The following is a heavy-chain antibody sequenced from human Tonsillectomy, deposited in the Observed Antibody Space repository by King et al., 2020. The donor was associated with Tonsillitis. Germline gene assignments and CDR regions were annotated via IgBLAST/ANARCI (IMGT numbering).Heavy chain of an antibody. CDR3: AKGGSSWYLDY. Sequence: VQLVESGGGVVQPGRSLRLSCAASGFTFSSYGMHWVRQAPGKGLEWVAVISYDGSNKYYADSVKGRFTISRDNSKNTLYLRMNSLRAEDTAVYYCAKGGSSWYLDYWGQGTLVTVSS. J-gene: IGHJ4*02. D-gene: IGHD6-13*01. CDR1: GFTFSSYG. V-gene: IGHV3-30*18. CDR2: ISYDGSNK.